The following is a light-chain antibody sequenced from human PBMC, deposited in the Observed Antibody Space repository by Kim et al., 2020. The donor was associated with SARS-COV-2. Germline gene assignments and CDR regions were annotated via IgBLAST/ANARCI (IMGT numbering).Light chain of an antibody. CDR1: SLRSYY. CDR3: NSRDSSVNPLLYV. J-gene: IGLJ1*01. CDR2: GKN. V-gene: IGLV3-19*01. Sequence: SSELTQDPAVSVALGQTVRITCQGDSLRSYYASWYQQKPGQAPVLVIHGKNNRPSGIPDRFSGSSSGNTASLTITGAQAEDEADYYCNSRDSSVNPLLYVFGTGTKVTVL.